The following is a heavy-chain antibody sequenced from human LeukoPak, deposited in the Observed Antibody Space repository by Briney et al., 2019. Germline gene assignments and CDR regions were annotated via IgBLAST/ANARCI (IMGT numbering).Heavy chain of an antibody. Sequence: GGSLRLSCAASEFTFSSYGMHWVRQAPGKGLEWVAVISYDGSNKYCADSVKGRFTISRDNSKNTLYLQMNSLRAEDTAVYYCANFSIWGQGTMVTVSS. CDR3: ANFSI. V-gene: IGHV3-30*18. CDR1: EFTFSSYG. J-gene: IGHJ3*02. D-gene: IGHD2/OR15-2a*01. CDR2: ISYDGSNK.